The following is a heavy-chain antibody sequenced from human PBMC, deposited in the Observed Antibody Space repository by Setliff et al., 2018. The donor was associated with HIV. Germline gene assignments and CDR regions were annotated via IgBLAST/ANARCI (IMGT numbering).Heavy chain of an antibody. V-gene: IGHV4-61*08. CDR1: GGSISSGGYY. D-gene: IGHD6-19*01. CDR2: MYYSGTT. J-gene: IGHJ3*02. Sequence: KTSETLSLTCTISGGSISSGGYYWSWIRQHPGKGLEWIGYMYYSGTTNYNPSLKSRVTISLDTSRNQFSLKLNSVTAADTAVYYCAGGRGGWDAFDIWGQGTMVTVSS. CDR3: AGGRGGWDAFDI.